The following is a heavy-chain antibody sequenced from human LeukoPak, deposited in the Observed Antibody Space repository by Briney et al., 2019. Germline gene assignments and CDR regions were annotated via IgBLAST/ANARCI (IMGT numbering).Heavy chain of an antibody. V-gene: IGHV3-66*01. Sequence: PGGSLRLSCAASGFTVNTNYMSWVRQAPGKGLEWVSVIYSGGSTYYGDSVKGRFTISRDNSKNTLYLQMNSLRAEDTAVYYCVRDDDRPDNGLDYWGQGTLVTVSS. J-gene: IGHJ4*02. CDR3: VRDDDRPDNGLDY. CDR1: GFTVNTNY. D-gene: IGHD3-22*01. CDR2: IYSGGST.